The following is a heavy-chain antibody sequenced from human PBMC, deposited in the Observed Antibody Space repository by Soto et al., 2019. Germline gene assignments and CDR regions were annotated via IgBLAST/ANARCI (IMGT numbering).Heavy chain of an antibody. CDR2: IIPILGIA. V-gene: IGHV1-69*02. CDR1: GGTFSSYT. CDR3: ARSGNSGYDLLGDYGMDV. Sequence: QVQLVQSGAEVKKPGSSVKVSCKASGGTFSSYTISWVRQAPGQGLEWMGRIIPILGIANYAQKFQGRVTITAYKSTSTAYMELSSLRSEDTAVYYCARSGNSGYDLLGDYGMDVWGQGTTVTVSS. D-gene: IGHD5-12*01. J-gene: IGHJ6*02.